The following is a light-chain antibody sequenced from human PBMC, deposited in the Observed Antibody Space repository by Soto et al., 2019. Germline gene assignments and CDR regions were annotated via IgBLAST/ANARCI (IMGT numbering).Light chain of an antibody. CDR3: QQSENLPVT. CDR1: QDISNH. V-gene: IGKV1-33*01. Sequence: DLQMTQSPSSLSASVRDRVTITCQASQDISNHLNWYQQKPGKAPKLLIYDASNLETGVPSRFSGSGSGTDFTFTISSLQPEDIGTYYCQQSENLPVTFGPGTKLDIK. J-gene: IGKJ3*01. CDR2: DAS.